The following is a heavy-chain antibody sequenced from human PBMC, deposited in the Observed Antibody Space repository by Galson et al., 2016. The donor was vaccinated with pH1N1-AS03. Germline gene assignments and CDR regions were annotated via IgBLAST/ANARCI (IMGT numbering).Heavy chain of an antibody. D-gene: IGHD5-24*01. V-gene: IGHV3-33*01. CDR2: IWYDGSNK. CDR3: ARDRPNYNVYLDH. J-gene: IGHJ4*02. CDR1: GFTFRDYG. Sequence: SLRLSCAASGFTFRDYGFHWVRQAPGKGLEWVAVIWYDGSNKNYVDSVKGRFIVSRDNSNDTLHLQMNSLRAEDTAVYYCARDRPNYNVYLDHWGQGILVTVS.